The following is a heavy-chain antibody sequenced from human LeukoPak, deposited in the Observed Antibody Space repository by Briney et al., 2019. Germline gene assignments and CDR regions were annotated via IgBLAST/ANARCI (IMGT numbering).Heavy chain of an antibody. D-gene: IGHD5-12*01. CDR1: GYTXTGFY. J-gene: IGHJ4*02. CDR2: INPHSGGT. V-gene: IGHV1-2*02. Sequence: ASVKVSCKASGYTXTGFYMHWVRQAPGQGLEWMGWINPHSGGTNYAQNFQGRVTMTRDTSISTAYMDLSRLRADDTAVYYCATARDILTTISVGGFDYWGQGTLVTVSS. CDR3: ATARDILTTISVGGFDY.